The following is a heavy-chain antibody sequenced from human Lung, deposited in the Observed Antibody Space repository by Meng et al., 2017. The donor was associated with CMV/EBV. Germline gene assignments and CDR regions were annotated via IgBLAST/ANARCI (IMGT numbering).Heavy chain of an antibody. CDR2: INTKRGGP. J-gene: IGHJ4*02. CDR3: ARGPTVTRFDY. D-gene: IGHD4-11*01. Sequence: ASVKVSCKGSGYSFTGGYYMRWVRQAPGQGLEWMGWINTKRGGPNYGEKFQGRVTMTRDTSISTVYMEVSRLRPDDTAVYYCARGPTVTRFDYWGQGTLVTVSS. V-gene: IGHV1-2*02. CDR1: GYSFTGGYY.